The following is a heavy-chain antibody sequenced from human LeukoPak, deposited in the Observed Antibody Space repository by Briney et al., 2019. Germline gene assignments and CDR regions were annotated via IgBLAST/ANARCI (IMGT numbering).Heavy chain of an antibody. V-gene: IGHV4-59*08. CDR3: ARHINRAGINY. CDR2: IYYSGST. CDR1: GGSISSYY. J-gene: IGHJ4*02. Sequence: SETLSLTCTVSGGSISSYYWSWIRQPPGKGLEWVGYIYYSGSTNYNPSLKSRVTISVDTSKNQFSLKLSSVTPADTAVYYCARHINRAGINYWGQGTLVTVSS. D-gene: IGHD3-10*01.